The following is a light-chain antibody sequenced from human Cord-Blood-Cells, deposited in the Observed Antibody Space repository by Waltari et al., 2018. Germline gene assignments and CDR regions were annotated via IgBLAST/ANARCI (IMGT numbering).Light chain of an antibody. CDR3: CSNAGSSTLV. CDR2: EGS. Sequence: QSALTQPASVSGSPGQSITISCTGTSSDVGSSNLVSWYQQHPGKAPKLMIYEGSKRPSGVSNRFSGSKSGNTASLTISGLQAEDEADYYCCSNAGSSTLVFGGGTKLTVL. CDR1: SSDVGSSNL. J-gene: IGLJ3*02. V-gene: IGLV2-23*01.